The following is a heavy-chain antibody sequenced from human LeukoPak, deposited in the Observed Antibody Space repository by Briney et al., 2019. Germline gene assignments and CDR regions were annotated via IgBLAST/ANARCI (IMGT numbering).Heavy chain of an antibody. CDR3: AKGSGSGWNNWFDP. D-gene: IGHD6-19*01. J-gene: IGHJ5*02. V-gene: IGHV3-66*02. CDR1: GFTVSSYA. CDR2: VYSDGVT. Sequence: GGSLRLSCAASGFTVSSYAMSWVRQAPGKGPEWVSLVYSDGVTRYADSVKGRFTISRDNSKNTLYLQMNSLRAEDTAVYYCAKGSGSGWNNWFDPWGQGTLVTVSS.